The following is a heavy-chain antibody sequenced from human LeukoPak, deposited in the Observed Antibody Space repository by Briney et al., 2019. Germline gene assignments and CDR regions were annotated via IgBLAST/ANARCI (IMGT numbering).Heavy chain of an antibody. V-gene: IGHV4-34*01. J-gene: IGHJ4*02. Sequence: SETLSLTCAVYGGSFSGYYWSWIRQPPGKGLEWIGEINHSGSTNYNPSLKSRATISVDTSKNQFSLKLSSVTAADTAVYYCARGWWNFLYWGQGTLVTVSS. CDR3: ARGWWNFLY. D-gene: IGHD1-7*01. CDR1: GGSFSGYY. CDR2: INHSGST.